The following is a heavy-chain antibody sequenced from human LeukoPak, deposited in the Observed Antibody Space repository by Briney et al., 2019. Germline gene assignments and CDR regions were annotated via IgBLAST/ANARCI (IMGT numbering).Heavy chain of an antibody. CDR3: ARLSTSVAGRDH. CDR1: GFTFSKYW. CDR2: IGRDGSEE. Sequence: PGGSLRLSCAASGFTFSKYWMSWVRQAPGKGLEWVANIGRDGSEEYYVDSVKGRFTISRDNDKNSLYLQLNSLIVEDTAIYYCARLSTSVAGRDHWGQGALITVSS. J-gene: IGHJ4*02. V-gene: IGHV3-7*01. D-gene: IGHD6-19*01.